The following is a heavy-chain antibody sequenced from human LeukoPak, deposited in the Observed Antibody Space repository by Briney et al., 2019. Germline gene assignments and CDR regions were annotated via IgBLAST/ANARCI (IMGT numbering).Heavy chain of an antibody. J-gene: IGHJ4*02. D-gene: IGHD7-27*01. CDR2: INSDGSST. Sequence: PGGSLRLSCAASGFTFSNYWMPWVRQAPRKGLVWVSRINSDGSSTTYADSVKGRFTISRDNAKNTLYLQMNSLRAEDTAVYYCARDSNWGWVDYWGQGTLVTVSS. CDR3: ARDSNWGWVDY. CDR1: GFTFSNYW. V-gene: IGHV3-74*01.